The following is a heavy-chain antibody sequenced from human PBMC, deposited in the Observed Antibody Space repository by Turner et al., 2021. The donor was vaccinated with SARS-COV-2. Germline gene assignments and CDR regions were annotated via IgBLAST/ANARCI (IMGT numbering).Heavy chain of an antibody. CDR3: ARAEGWAFGVVIPYDY. Sequence: EVQLVESGGGLVQPGGSLRLACVASGFTFSRYWMSWVRQAPGKGLEGVANIKQDGSEKYYVDSVKGRFTISRDNAKNSLYLQMNSLRAEDTAVYYCARAEGWAFGVVIPYDYWGQGTLVTVSS. V-gene: IGHV3-7*01. CDR1: GFTFSRYW. CDR2: IKQDGSEK. D-gene: IGHD3-3*01. J-gene: IGHJ4*02.